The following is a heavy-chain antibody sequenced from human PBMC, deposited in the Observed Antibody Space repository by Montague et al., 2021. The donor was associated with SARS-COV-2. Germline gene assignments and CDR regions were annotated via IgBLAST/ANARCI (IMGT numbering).Heavy chain of an antibody. J-gene: IGHJ6*03. Sequence: SETLSLTCTVSGGSISSYYWSWIRQAPGKGLEWIGYIYYSGNTNYNPSLNSRATISVATFKKKVSLKVTSVTAADTAVSYCARAVLGSGYYYNSAYYYYFYMDVWGKGTTVTVSS. V-gene: IGHV4-59*01. CDR1: GGSISSYY. D-gene: IGHD3-10*01. CDR3: ARAVLGSGYYYNSAYYYYFYMDV. CDR2: IYYSGNT.